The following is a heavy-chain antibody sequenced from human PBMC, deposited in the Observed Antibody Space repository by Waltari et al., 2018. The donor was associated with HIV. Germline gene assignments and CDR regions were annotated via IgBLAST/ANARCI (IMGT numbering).Heavy chain of an antibody. CDR2: IYHSGGT. Sequence: QVQLQESGPGLVKPSETLSLTCTVSGYSISSGYYWGWIRQPPGKGLEWIGSIYHSGGTYDNPSLKSRVTISVDTSKNQFSLKLSSVTAADTAVYYCARDIVVVPAALGWFDPWGQGTLVTVSS. V-gene: IGHV4-38-2*02. J-gene: IGHJ5*02. CDR3: ARDIVVVPAALGWFDP. CDR1: GYSISSGYY. D-gene: IGHD2-2*01.